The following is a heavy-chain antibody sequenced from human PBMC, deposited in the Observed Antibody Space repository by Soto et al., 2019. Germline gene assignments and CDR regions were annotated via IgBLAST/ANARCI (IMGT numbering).Heavy chain of an antibody. Sequence: QVTLKESGPVLVKPTETLTLTCTLSGFSLSNARMGVSWIRQPPGKALEWLAHIFSNDEKSYSTSLKSRLTISKDTSKSQVVLTMTNMDPVDTATYYCARQAYDFWSGYYTYYFDYWGQGTLVTVSS. D-gene: IGHD3-3*01. CDR1: GFSLSNARMG. V-gene: IGHV2-26*01. CDR3: ARQAYDFWSGYYTYYFDY. J-gene: IGHJ4*02. CDR2: IFSNDEK.